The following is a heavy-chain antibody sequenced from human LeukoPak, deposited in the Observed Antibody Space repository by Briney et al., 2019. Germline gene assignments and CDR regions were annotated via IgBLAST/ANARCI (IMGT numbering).Heavy chain of an antibody. Sequence: GGSLRLSCAASGFTFSSYEMNWVRQAPGRGLEWVSYISSSGSTMYYADSVKGRFTISRDNAKNSLSLQMNSLRAEDTAVYYCARDSNYYGSGSYYDAFDIWGQGTMVTVSS. CDR3: ARDSNYYGSGSYYDAFDI. CDR1: GFTFSSYE. J-gene: IGHJ3*02. D-gene: IGHD3-10*01. V-gene: IGHV3-48*03. CDR2: ISSSGSTM.